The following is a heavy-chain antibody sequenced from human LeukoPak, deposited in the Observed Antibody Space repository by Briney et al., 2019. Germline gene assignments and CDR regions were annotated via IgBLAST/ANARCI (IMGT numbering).Heavy chain of an antibody. CDR2: ISSNGGST. J-gene: IGHJ4*02. CDR3: VNQISGWVY. D-gene: IGHD6-19*01. CDR1: GFTFSSFV. Sequence: GGSLRLPCSPSGFTFSSFVMHWVPQAPGRGLEYVSRISSNGGSTYYADSVKGRFTISRDNSKNTLYLQMSSLRAEDTAVYYCVNQISGWVYWGQGTMVTVSS. V-gene: IGHV3-64D*06.